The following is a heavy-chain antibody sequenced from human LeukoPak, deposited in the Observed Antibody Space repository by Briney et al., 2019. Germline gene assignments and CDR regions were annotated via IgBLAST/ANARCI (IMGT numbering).Heavy chain of an antibody. D-gene: IGHD2-2*01. CDR2: IYTSGST. Sequence: SETLSLTCTVSGGSISSDYWSWIRQPPGKGLEWIGYIYTSGSTNYNPSLKSRVTISVDPSKNQFSLKLSSVTDADTAVYYCARQAKKDIVVVPAAWNDYYYYYMDVWGKGTPVTVSS. CDR3: ARQAKKDIVVVPAAWNDYYYYYMDV. CDR1: GGSISSDY. V-gene: IGHV4-4*09. J-gene: IGHJ6*03.